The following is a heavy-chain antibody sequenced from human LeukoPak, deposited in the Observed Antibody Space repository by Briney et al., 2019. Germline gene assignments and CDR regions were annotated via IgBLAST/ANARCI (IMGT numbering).Heavy chain of an antibody. J-gene: IGHJ4*02. CDR3: ARGGLFDERVVVTAIRPSVYYFDY. CDR1: GGSISSGGYY. D-gene: IGHD2-21*02. CDR2: IYYSGST. V-gene: IGHV4-31*03. Sequence: SETLSLTCTVSGGSISSGGYYWSWIRQHPGKGLEWIGYIYYSGSTYYNPSLKSRVTISVDTSKNQFSLKLSSATAADTAVYYCARGGLFDERVVVTAIRPSVYYFDYWGQGTLVTVSS.